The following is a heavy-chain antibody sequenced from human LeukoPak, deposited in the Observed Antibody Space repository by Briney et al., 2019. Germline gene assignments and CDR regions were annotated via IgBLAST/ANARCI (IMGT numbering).Heavy chain of an antibody. CDR1: GFTFSSLA. CDR2: INTGGGT. V-gene: IGHV3-23*01. Sequence: GGSLRLSCTASGFTFSSLAMTWVRQAPGKGLEWVSTINTGGGTYYAASVKGRFTLSRENSRNTLYLQMNSLRAEDTAVYYCARDLHEYYFDYWGQGTLVTVSS. J-gene: IGHJ4*02. CDR3: ARDLHEYYFDY.